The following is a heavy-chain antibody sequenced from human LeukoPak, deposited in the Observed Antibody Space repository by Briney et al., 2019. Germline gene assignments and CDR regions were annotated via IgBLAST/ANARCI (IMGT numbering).Heavy chain of an antibody. D-gene: IGHD1-1*01. Sequence: SSETLSLTCAVYGGSFSGYYWSWIRQPPGKGLEWIGEINHSGSTNYNPSLKSRVTISVDTSKNQFSLKLSSVTAADTAVYYCARQVWERIFDYWGQGTLVTVSS. CDR3: ARQVWERIFDY. V-gene: IGHV4-34*01. J-gene: IGHJ4*02. CDR2: INHSGST. CDR1: GGSFSGYY.